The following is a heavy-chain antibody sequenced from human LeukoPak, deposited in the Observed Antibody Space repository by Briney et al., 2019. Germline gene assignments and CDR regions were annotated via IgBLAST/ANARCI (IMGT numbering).Heavy chain of an antibody. D-gene: IGHD5-18*01. Sequence: GASVKVSCKSSGYSSTSYGINWVRQAPGQGLEWMGWISTDNGNTDYAQNLQGRVTMTTDTSTSTAYVEVRSLRSDDTAVYYCARAYSYSYGPLDYWGQGTLVTVSS. V-gene: IGHV1-18*04. J-gene: IGHJ4*02. CDR2: ISTDNGNT. CDR1: GYSSTSYG. CDR3: ARAYSYSYGPLDY.